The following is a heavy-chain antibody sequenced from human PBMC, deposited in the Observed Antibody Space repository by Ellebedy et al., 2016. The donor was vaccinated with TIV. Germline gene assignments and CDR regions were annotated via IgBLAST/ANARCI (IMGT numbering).Heavy chain of an antibody. J-gene: IGHJ6*02. V-gene: IGHV3-9*01. CDR3: AKDRSPGGAYYGMDV. CDR2: ISWNSGSI. CDR1: GFTFDDYA. D-gene: IGHD2-2*01. Sequence: GGSLTLSXAASGFTFDDYAMHWVRHAPGKGLEWVLGISWNSGSIGYADSVKGRFTISRDNAKNSLYLQMNSLRAEDTALYYCAKDRSPGGAYYGMDVWGQGTTVTVSS.